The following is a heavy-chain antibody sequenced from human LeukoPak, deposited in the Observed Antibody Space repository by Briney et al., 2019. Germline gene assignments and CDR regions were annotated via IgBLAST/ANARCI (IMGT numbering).Heavy chain of an antibody. CDR2: ISGSGGGT. J-gene: IGHJ4*02. Sequence: GGSLRLSCAASGFTFSSYAMSWVRQAPGKGLEWVSAISGSGGGTFYADSVKGRFTISRDNSKNTLYVQMNSLRAEDTAVYYCAKEWDSLAYGGFGYWGQGTLVTLSS. V-gene: IGHV3-23*01. CDR1: GFTFSSYA. CDR3: AKEWDSLAYGGFGY. D-gene: IGHD1-26*01.